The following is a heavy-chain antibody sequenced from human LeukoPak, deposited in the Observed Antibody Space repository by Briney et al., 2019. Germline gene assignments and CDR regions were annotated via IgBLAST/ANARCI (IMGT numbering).Heavy chain of an antibody. D-gene: IGHD6-13*01. V-gene: IGHV3-30-3*01. Sequence: GGSLRLSCAASGFTVSSNYMNWVRQAPGKGLEWVAVISYDGSNKYYADSVKGRFTISRDNSKNTLYLQMNSLRAEDTAVYYCARDIAAEFWGQGTLVTVSS. CDR1: GFTVSSNY. CDR3: ARDIAAEF. CDR2: ISYDGSNK. J-gene: IGHJ4*02.